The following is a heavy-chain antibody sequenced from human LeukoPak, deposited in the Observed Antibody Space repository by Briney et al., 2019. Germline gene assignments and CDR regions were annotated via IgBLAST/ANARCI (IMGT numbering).Heavy chain of an antibody. Sequence: PSETLSLTCTVSGGSISSYYWSWIRQPPGKGLEWMGYIYYSGSTNYNPSLTSRVTISVDTSKNQFSLKLSSVNAADTAVYYCASMIVGERGDYFDYWGQGTLVTVSS. CDR3: ASMIVGERGDYFDY. J-gene: IGHJ4*02. CDR2: IYYSGST. CDR1: GGSISSYY. V-gene: IGHV4-59*01. D-gene: IGHD3-22*01.